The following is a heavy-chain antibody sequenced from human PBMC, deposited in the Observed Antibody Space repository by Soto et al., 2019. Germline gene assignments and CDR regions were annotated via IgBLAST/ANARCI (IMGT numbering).Heavy chain of an antibody. D-gene: IGHD6-6*01. CDR3: ARDPTPSYSSSSGYYYGMDV. CDR1: GYTFTSYY. V-gene: IGHV1-46*01. CDR2: INPSGGST. J-gene: IGHJ6*02. Sequence: ASVKVSCKASGYTFTSYYMHWVRQAPGQGLEWMGIINPSGGSTSYAQKFQGRVTMTRDTSTSTVYMELSSLRSEDTAVYYCARDPTPSYSSSSGYYYGMDVWGQGTTVTVSS.